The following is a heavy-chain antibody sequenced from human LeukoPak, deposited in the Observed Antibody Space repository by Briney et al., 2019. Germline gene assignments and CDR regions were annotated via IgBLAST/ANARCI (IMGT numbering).Heavy chain of an antibody. D-gene: IGHD2-2*01. Sequence: GGSLRLSCAVSGFTFSSYAMSWVRQAPGKGLEWVAVISYDGSNKYYADSVKGRFTISRDNSKNTLYLQMNSLRAEDTAVYYCAKGHQVVDYWGQGTLVTVSS. CDR1: GFTFSSYA. CDR2: ISYDGSNK. V-gene: IGHV3-30*04. J-gene: IGHJ4*02. CDR3: AKGHQVVDY.